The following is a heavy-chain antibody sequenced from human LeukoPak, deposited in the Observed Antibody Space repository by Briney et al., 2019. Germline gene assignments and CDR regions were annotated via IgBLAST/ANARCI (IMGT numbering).Heavy chain of an antibody. D-gene: IGHD5-24*01. CDR2: IWYDGSNK. V-gene: IGHV3-33*01. CDR1: GFTFSSYG. CDR3: ARSTGDGYNFPYYYYGMDV. Sequence: GGSLRLSCAASGFTFSSYGMHWVRQAPGKGLEGVAVIWYDGSNKYYADSVKGRFTISRDNSKNTLYLQMNSLRAEDTAVYYCARSTGDGYNFPYYYYGMDVWGQGTTVTVSS. J-gene: IGHJ6*02.